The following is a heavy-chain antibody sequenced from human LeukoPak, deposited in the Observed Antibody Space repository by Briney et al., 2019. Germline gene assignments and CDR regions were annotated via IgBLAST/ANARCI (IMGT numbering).Heavy chain of an antibody. CDR3: ARGRYYDSGTYRSFDY. D-gene: IGHD3-10*01. CDR2: ISDGSRTI. CDR1: GFSFGTYV. Sequence: GGSLRLSCAGSGFSFGTYVMSWVRQAPGKGLEWIAHISDGSRTIYYADSVKGRFTISRDNAKNSLYLQMNSLRDDDTAVYYCARGRYYDSGTYRSFDYWGQGTLVTVSS. J-gene: IGHJ4*02. V-gene: IGHV3-48*02.